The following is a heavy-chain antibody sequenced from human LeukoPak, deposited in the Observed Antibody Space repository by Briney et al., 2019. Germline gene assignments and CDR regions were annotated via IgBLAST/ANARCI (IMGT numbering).Heavy chain of an antibody. CDR2: ISYDGSNK. J-gene: IGHJ4*02. CDR1: GFTFSSYA. Sequence: GGSLRLSCATSGFTFSSYAMHWVRQAPGKGLEWVAVISYDGSNKYYADSVKGRFTISRDNSKNTLYLQMNSLRAEDTAVYYCARDRVGATDYFDYWGQGTLVTVSS. CDR3: ARDRVGATDYFDY. V-gene: IGHV3-30-3*01. D-gene: IGHD1-26*01.